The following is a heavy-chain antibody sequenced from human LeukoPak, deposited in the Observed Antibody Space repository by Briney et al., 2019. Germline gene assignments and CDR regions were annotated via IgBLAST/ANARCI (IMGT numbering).Heavy chain of an antibody. J-gene: IGHJ2*01. CDR1: GGSISSYY. V-gene: IGHV4-59*01. CDR3: ARAYWYFDL. Sequence: PSETLSLTCTVSGGSISSYYWSWIRQPPGKGLEWIGYIYYSGSTNYNPSLKSRVTISVDTSKNQFSLKLSSVTAADTAVYYRARAYWYFDLWGRGTLVTVSS. CDR2: IYYSGST.